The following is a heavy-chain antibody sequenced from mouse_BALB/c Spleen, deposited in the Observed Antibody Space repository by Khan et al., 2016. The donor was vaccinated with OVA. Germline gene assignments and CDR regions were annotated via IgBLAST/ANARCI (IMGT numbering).Heavy chain of an antibody. CDR1: GYTFTTYT. V-gene: IGHV1-4*01. CDR3: AKEGAYYRSDGWFAY. Sequence: VQLQQSGAELARPGASVKMSCKASGYTFTTYTIHWVKQRPGQGLEWIGYIIPSTDYTTYNQKFKDKATLTADKSSSTAYMQLSSLTSDYSAVYYCAKEGAYYRSDGWFAYWGQGTLVTVSA. CDR2: IIPSTDYT. D-gene: IGHD2-14*01. J-gene: IGHJ3*01.